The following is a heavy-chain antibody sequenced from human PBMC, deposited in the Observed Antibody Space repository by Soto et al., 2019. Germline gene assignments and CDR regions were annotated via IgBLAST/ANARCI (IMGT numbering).Heavy chain of an antibody. Sequence: QVQLVQSGAEVKKPGASVKVSCKASGYTFTSYAMHWVRQAPGQRLEWMGWINAGNGNTKYSQKFQGRVTITRDTSASTAYMELRSLRSEDTAVYYCASSRRYDTADYWGQGTLVTVSS. CDR1: GYTFTSYA. J-gene: IGHJ4*02. D-gene: IGHD3-9*01. V-gene: IGHV1-3*01. CDR2: INAGNGNT. CDR3: ASSRRYDTADY.